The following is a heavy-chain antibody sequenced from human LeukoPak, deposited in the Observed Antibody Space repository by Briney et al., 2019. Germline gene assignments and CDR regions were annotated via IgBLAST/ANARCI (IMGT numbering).Heavy chain of an antibody. V-gene: IGHV4-34*01. D-gene: IGHD6-13*01. Sequence: SETLSLTCAVYGGSFSGYYWSWIRQPPGKGMEWVGEINHSGSTNYNPSLQSRVTISVDTSKNQFHLKLRSVTTADTAVYYCARSLRLYPSSSWYIVGYWGQGTLVTVSS. CDR1: GGSFSGYY. CDR3: ARSLRLYPSSSWYIVGY. J-gene: IGHJ4*02. CDR2: INHSGST.